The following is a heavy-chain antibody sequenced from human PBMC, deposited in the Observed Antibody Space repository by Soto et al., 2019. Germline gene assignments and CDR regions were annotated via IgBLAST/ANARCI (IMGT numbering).Heavy chain of an antibody. CDR3: AKGEQLCDPFDS. V-gene: IGHV3-23*01. J-gene: IGHJ4*02. CDR1: ELAFSNYA. Sequence: EAQLLESGGGLVQPGGSLRLSCAASELAFSNYAMTWVRQAPGKGLEWVSVISASGYSAYYGGAVKGRFSTPRDNSKSTLYLQMNRLRADDTAVYYCAKGEQLCDPFDSWGQGTLVTVSS. D-gene: IGHD6-13*01. CDR2: ISASGYSA.